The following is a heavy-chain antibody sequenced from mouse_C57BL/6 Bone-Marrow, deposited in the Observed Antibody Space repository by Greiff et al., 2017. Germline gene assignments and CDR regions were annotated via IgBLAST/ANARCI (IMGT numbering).Heavy chain of an antibody. J-gene: IGHJ3*01. CDR3: TRYYDYAY. V-gene: IGHV14-4*01. Sequence: VQLQQSGAGLVRPGPSVKLSCTASGFNIKDDYMHWVKQRPEQSLEWIGWIVTENGDTEYASKFQGKATITADTSYNTAYLQLSGLTTEDTAVYCCTRYYDYAYWGQGTLVTVSA. CDR1: GFNIKDDY. D-gene: IGHD2-4*01. CDR2: IVTENGDT.